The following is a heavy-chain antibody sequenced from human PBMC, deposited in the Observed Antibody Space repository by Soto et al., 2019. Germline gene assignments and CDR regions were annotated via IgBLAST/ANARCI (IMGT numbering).Heavy chain of an antibody. D-gene: IGHD2-2*01. J-gene: IGHJ6*03. CDR3: ARGRYCSSTSCYGVYYYYYMDV. CDR1: GFTFSSYG. CDR2: IWYDGSNK. Sequence: HPGGSLRLSCAASGFTFSSYGMHWVRQAPGKGLEWVAVIWYDGSNKYYADSVKGRFTISRDNSKNTLYLQMNSLRAEDTAAYYCARGRYCSSTSCYGVYYYYYMDVWGKGTTVTVSS. V-gene: IGHV3-33*01.